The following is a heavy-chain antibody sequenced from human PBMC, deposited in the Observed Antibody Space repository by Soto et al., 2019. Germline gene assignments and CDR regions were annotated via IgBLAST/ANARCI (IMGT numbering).Heavy chain of an antibody. D-gene: IGHD3-22*01. CDR3: ARDRWVVSATYYYDSSGYYAIPIDAFDI. CDR1: GFTFSSYG. J-gene: IGHJ3*02. V-gene: IGHV3-33*01. Sequence: GGSLRLSCAASGFTFSSYGMHWVRQAPGKGLEWVAVIWYDGSNKYYADSVKGRFTISRDNSKNTLYLQMNSLRAEDTAVYYCARDRWVVSATYYYDSSGYYAIPIDAFDIWGQGTMVTVSS. CDR2: IWYDGSNK.